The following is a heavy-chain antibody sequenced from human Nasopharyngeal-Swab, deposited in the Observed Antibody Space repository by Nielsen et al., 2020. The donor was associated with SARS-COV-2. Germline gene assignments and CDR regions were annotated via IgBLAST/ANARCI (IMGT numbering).Heavy chain of an antibody. CDR3: ARELSNTPKYNWFDP. CDR1: CYSISSGYY. J-gene: IGHJ5*02. CDR2: TYHGGST. D-gene: IGHD5-18*01. V-gene: IGHV4-38-2*02. Sequence: PCTLSCYSISSGYYWAWLPQPPGKGLEWISSTYHGGSTYYTPSLESRLTISVDTSNNHFSLKLTSVTAADTAVYYCARELSNTPKYNWFDPWGQGTLVTVSS.